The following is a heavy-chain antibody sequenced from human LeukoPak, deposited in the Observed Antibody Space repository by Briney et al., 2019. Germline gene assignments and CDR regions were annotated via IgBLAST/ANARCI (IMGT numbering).Heavy chain of an antibody. CDR3: ARDGPLGITFGGVPAFDP. CDR2: ISAYNGNT. J-gene: IGHJ5*02. D-gene: IGHD3-16*01. Sequence: GASVKVSCKASGYTFTSYGISWVRQAPGQGLEWMGWISAYNGNTNYAQKLQGRVTMTTDTSTSTAYMELRSLRSDDTAVYYCARDGPLGITFGGVPAFDPWGQGTLVTVSS. CDR1: GYTFTSYG. V-gene: IGHV1-18*01.